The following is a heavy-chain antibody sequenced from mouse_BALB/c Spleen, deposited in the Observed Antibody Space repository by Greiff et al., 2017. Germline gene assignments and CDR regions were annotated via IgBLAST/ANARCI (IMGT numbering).Heavy chain of an antibody. CDR1: GYTFTDYN. D-gene: IGHD2-3*01. Sequence: VQLKESGPELVKPGASVKISCKASGYTFTDYNMHWVKQSHGKSLEWIGYIYPYNGGTGYNQKFKSKATLTVDNSSSTAYMELRSLTSEDSAVYYCARLGNIYDGYYFDYWGQGTTLTVSS. V-gene: IGHV1S29*02. CDR3: ARLGNIYDGYYFDY. CDR2: IYPYNGGT. J-gene: IGHJ2*01.